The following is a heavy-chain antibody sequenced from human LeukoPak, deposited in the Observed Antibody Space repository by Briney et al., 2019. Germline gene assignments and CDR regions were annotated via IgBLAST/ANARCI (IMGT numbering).Heavy chain of an antibody. Sequence: GESLKISCKGSGYTFPNYWIGWVRQMPGKGLEWMGIIYSGDSDTRYSPSFQGQVTISADKSINTAYLQWSSLKASDTAMYYCARLEGANSYFDYWGQGTLVTVSS. V-gene: IGHV5-51*01. CDR3: ARLEGANSYFDY. J-gene: IGHJ4*02. CDR1: GYTFPNYW. D-gene: IGHD3-16*01. CDR2: IYSGDSDT.